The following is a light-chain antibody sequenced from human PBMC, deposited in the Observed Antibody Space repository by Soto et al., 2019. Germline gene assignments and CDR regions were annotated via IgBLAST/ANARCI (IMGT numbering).Light chain of an antibody. CDR2: LDT. CDR3: QAWDDTSGVV. Sequence: SYELTQPPSVSVSPGQTASITCSGANLGDRYACWYQQKPGQSPVLVIYLDTKRPSGIPERFSGSNSGNTATLTISGTQAMEEADYYCQAWDDTSGVVFGGGTKLTVL. J-gene: IGLJ2*01. V-gene: IGLV3-1*01. CDR1: NLGDRY.